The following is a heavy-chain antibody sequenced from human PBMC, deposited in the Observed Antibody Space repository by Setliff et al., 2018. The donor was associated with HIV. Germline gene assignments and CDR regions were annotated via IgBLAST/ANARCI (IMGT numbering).Heavy chain of an antibody. D-gene: IGHD2-15*01. CDR1: GGSFNGYY. CDR2: INHSGST. Sequence: PSVTLSLTCAVYGGSFNGYYWSWIRQPPGKGLEWIGEINHSGSTNYNPSLKSRVTMSVDKSKNQFSLRLSSVTAADTAVYYCARARRAGSGPKYFQHWGQGTLVTVSS. CDR3: ARARRAGSGPKYFQH. V-gene: IGHV4-34*01. J-gene: IGHJ1*01.